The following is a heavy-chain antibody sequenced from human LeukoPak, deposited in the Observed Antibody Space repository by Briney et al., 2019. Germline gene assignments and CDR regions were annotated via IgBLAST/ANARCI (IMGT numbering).Heavy chain of an antibody. CDR2: IKQDGSER. CDR1: GFTFSSYW. J-gene: IGHJ4*02. V-gene: IGHV3-7*01. D-gene: IGHD5-24*01. CDR3: ARALWLFDY. Sequence: GGSLRLSCAASGFTFSSYWMSWVRQAPGKGLEWVANIKQDGSERYYVDSVKGRFTISRDNAKNSLYLQMYRLRAGDTAVYYCARALWLFDYWGQGTLVTVSS.